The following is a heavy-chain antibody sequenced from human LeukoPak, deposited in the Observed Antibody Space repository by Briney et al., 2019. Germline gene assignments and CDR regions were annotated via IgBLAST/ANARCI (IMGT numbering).Heavy chain of an antibody. CDR1: GFTFRTYW. CDR2: IKGDGSEK. CDR3: ARQVPTAEFDY. V-gene: IGHV3-7*01. J-gene: IGHJ4*02. D-gene: IGHD1-1*01. Sequence: GGSLRLSCAASGFTFRTYWMTWVRQAPGKGLEWVANIKGDGSEKKYVDSVKGRFTISRDNAKNSPYLQMNSLRAEDTAVYYCARQVPTAEFDYWGQGTLVTVSS.